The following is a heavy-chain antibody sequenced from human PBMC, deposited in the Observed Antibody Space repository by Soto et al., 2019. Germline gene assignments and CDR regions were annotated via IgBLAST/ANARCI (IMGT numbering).Heavy chain of an antibody. J-gene: IGHJ6*02. V-gene: IGHV4-39*02. Sequence: WLRHYTGKGLEWIGSIHYGGRAYYNQSLKSRVTISVDTSKQHFSLTVNSVTAADTAVYFCARENRRKLERYGMDVWGRANTVT. CDR3: ARENRRKLERYGMDV. D-gene: IGHD6-13*01. CDR2: IHYGGRA.